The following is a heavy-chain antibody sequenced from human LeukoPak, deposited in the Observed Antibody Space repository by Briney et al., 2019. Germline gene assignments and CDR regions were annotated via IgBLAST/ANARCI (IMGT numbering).Heavy chain of an antibody. D-gene: IGHD3-22*01. Sequence: PPETLSLTCTVSGGSISSGSYYWSWIRQPAGKGLEWIGRIYTSGSTNYNPSLKSRVTISVDTSKNQFSLKLSSVTAADTAVHYCARVDYYDSSGHFDYWGQGTLVTVSS. CDR1: GGSISSGSYY. V-gene: IGHV4-61*02. CDR3: ARVDYYDSSGHFDY. CDR2: IYTSGST. J-gene: IGHJ4*02.